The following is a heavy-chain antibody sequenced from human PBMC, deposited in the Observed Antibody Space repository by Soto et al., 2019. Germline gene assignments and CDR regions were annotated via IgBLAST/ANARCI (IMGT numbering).Heavy chain of an antibody. CDR3: ASIYGHYGSGSSSSDY. Sequence: SETLSLTCAVYGGSFSGYYWSWIRQPPGKGLEWIGEINHSGSTNYNPSLKSRVTISVDTSKNQFSLKLSSVTAADTAVYYCASIYGHYGSGSSSSDYWGQGTLVTVSS. CDR1: GGSFSGYY. CDR2: INHSGST. D-gene: IGHD3-10*01. J-gene: IGHJ4*02. V-gene: IGHV4-34*01.